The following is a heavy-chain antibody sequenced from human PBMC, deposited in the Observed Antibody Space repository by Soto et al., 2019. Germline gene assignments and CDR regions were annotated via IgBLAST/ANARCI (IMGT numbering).Heavy chain of an antibody. V-gene: IGHV1-18*01. Sequence: GASVKVSCKTSGYPFTSYGINWVRQAPGQGPEWMGWISAYDDKTIYSQKFQGRVTLTADTSTTTAYMELRGLRFDDTAAYYCARDRLIAVTGLLRNWGQGTLVTVSS. CDR3: ARDRLIAVTGLLRN. D-gene: IGHD6-19*01. CDR1: GYPFTSYG. J-gene: IGHJ4*02. CDR2: ISAYDDKT.